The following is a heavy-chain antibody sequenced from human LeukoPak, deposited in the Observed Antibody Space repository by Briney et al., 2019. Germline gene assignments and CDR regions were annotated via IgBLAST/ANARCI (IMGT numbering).Heavy chain of an antibody. CDR2: IHHDGSNK. V-gene: IGHV3-30*02. J-gene: IGHJ4*02. CDR3: AREKVAADFDY. CDR1: GFTFSSYG. Sequence: PGGSLRLSCAASGFTFSSYGMHWVRQAPGKGLDWVAFIHHDGSNKYYADSVRGRFTISRDNSKNTLYLQMNSLRAEDTAVFYCAREKVAADFDYWGQGTLVTVSS. D-gene: IGHD6-19*01.